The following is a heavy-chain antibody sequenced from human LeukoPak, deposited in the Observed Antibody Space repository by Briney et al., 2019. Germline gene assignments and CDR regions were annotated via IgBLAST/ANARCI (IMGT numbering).Heavy chain of an antibody. V-gene: IGHV1-2*06. CDR2: INPNSGGT. CDR3: ARATVVAATQVGTNFDY. Sequence: GASVKVSCKASGYTFTGYYMHWVRQAPGQGLEWMGRINPNSGGTNYAQKFQGRVTTTRDTSISTAYMELSRLRSDDTAAYYCARATVVAATQVGTNFDYWGQGTLVTVSS. J-gene: IGHJ4*02. D-gene: IGHD2-15*01. CDR1: GYTFTGYY.